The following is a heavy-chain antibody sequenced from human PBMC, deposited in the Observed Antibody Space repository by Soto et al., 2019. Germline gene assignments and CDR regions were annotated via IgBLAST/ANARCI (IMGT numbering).Heavy chain of an antibody. CDR2: IYHSGST. V-gene: IGHV4-4*02. D-gene: IGHD3-10*01. CDR1: GGSISSSSW. J-gene: IGHJ4*02. CDR3: ARRGDGSGSLDY. Sequence: PSETLSLTCAVSGGSISSSSWWSWFRQPPGKGLEWIGEIYHSGSTNYNPSLKSRVTISVDKSKNQFSLKLSSVTAADTAVHYCARRGDGSGSLDYWGRGTLVTVSS.